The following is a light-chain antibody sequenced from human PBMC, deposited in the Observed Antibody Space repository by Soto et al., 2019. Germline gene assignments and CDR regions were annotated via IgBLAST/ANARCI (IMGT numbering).Light chain of an antibody. Sequence: QSVLTQPPSASGSPGQSVTISCTGTSSDVGYYNYVSWYQQHPGKAPKLMIYEVSKRPSGVPDRFSGSKSGNTASLTVSGLQAEDEADYYCSSYAGSKIYVFGTGTKVTVL. J-gene: IGLJ1*01. CDR1: SSDVGYYNY. CDR2: EVS. V-gene: IGLV2-8*01. CDR3: SSYAGSKIYV.